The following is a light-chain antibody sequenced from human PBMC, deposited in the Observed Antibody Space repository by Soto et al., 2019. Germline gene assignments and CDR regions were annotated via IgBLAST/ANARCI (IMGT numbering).Light chain of an antibody. J-gene: IGKJ1*01. CDR3: HQYGNSLWT. CDR1: QSVSST. V-gene: IGKV3-15*01. CDR2: GAS. Sequence: IVRTQSPATLSLSPVERSTLSCRASQSVSSTLPWYQQKPGQAPRPLIYGASTRATGIPARFSGSGSGTDFTLTIGKLEPEDFAVYYCHQYGNSLWTFGQGTKVDIK.